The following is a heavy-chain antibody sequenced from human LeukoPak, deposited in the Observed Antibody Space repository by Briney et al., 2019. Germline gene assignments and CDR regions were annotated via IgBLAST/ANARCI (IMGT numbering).Heavy chain of an antibody. V-gene: IGHV3-13*01. Sequence: GGSLRLSCAASGFSFSTYDIHWVGQATGKGLEWVSAIGTTGDTYYAGSVKGLFTLSRENAKNSLYLQTNSLRAGDTAVYYCARGGSSSSYSALEDFFDYWGQGILVTVSS. CDR3: ARGGSSSSYSALEDFFDY. J-gene: IGHJ4*02. CDR2: IGTTGDT. D-gene: IGHD6-6*01. CDR1: GFSFSTYD.